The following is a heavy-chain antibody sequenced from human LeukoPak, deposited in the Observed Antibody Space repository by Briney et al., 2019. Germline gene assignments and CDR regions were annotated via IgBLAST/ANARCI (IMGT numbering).Heavy chain of an antibody. D-gene: IGHD4-17*01. CDR2: IYHSEST. CDR1: GGSISSGGYS. V-gene: IGHV4-30-2*01. J-gene: IGHJ4*02. Sequence: SQTLSLTCAVSGGSISSGGYSWSWIRQPPGKGLEWIGYIYHSESTYYNPSLKSRVTISVDRSKNQFSLKLSSVTAADTAVYYCATTTVTTSYWGQGTLVTVSS. CDR3: ATTTVTTSY.